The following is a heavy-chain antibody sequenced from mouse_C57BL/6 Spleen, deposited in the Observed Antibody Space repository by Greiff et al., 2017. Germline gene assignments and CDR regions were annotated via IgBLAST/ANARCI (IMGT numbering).Heavy chain of an antibody. V-gene: IGHV1-54*01. CDR3: ARGDNYGSFDY. Sequence: QVQLQQSGAELVRPGTSVKVSCKASGYAFTNYLIEWVKQRPGQGLEWIGVINPGSGGTNYNEKFKGKATLTADKSSSTAYMQLSSLTSEDSAVYFCARGDNYGSFDYWGQGTTLTVSS. J-gene: IGHJ2*01. CDR2: INPGSGGT. CDR1: GYAFTNYL. D-gene: IGHD1-1*01.